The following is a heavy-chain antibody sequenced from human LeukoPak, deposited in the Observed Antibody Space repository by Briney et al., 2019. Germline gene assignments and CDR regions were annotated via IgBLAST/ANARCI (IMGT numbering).Heavy chain of an antibody. CDR3: ARCPQYSSGGGWFDP. V-gene: IGHV1-69*05. Sequence: SVKVSCKASGGTFSSYAISWVRQAPGQGLEWMGRIIPIFGTANYAQKFQGRVTITTDESTSTAYMELSSLRSEDTAVYYCARCPQYSSGGGWFDPWGQGTMVTVSS. CDR1: GGTFSSYA. D-gene: IGHD6-19*01. CDR2: IIPIFGTA. J-gene: IGHJ5*02.